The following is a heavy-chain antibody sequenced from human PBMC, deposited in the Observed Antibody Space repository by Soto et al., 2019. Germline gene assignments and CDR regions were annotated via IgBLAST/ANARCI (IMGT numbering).Heavy chain of an antibody. D-gene: IGHD3-3*01. V-gene: IGHV1-46*01. CDR2: INPHGGST. J-gene: IGHJ5*02. CDR1: GDTFTSYY. CDR3: ARSSGGNFGIIIEGSNWFDP. Sequence: ASVKVSCKAPGDTFTSYYLNWVRQAPGQGLEWMGVINPHGGSTKYAQKFQGRDTMTRGTSRSTVYMELRSLSSDDTAIYYCARSSGGNFGIIIEGSNWFDPWGQGTLVTVSS.